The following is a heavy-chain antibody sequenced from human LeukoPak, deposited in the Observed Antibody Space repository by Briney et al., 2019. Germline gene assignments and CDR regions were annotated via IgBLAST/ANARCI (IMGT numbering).Heavy chain of an antibody. CDR1: GFTFSSYG. J-gene: IGHJ4*02. Sequence: PRGSPRLSCAASGFTFSSYGMSWVRQAPGKGLEWVSGISGSGGSTYYGDSVKGRLTISRDNSKATLYLQMNILGAEDTAVYYCAKSGRLGLRGGFFDFWGQGTLVTVSS. D-gene: IGHD4-17*01. CDR2: ISGSGGST. V-gene: IGHV3-23*01. CDR3: AKSGRLGLRGGFFDF.